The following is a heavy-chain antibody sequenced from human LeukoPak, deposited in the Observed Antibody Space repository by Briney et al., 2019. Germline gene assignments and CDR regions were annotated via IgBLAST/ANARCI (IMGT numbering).Heavy chain of an antibody. V-gene: IGHV3-23*01. D-gene: IGHD2-15*01. CDR1: GLALSDYA. CDR3: AKVLVLVSADRFYFDY. CDR2: ISGSGNNT. Sequence: GGSLRLSCAASGLALSDYAMSWVRQAPGKGLEWVALISGSGNNTYYADSVKGRFTISKDNSKNTLYLHMNSLRADDPGVYYCAKVLVLVSADRFYFDYWGQGTPVTVSS. J-gene: IGHJ4*02.